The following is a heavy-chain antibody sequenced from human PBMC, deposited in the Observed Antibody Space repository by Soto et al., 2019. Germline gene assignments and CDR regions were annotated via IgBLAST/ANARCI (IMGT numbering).Heavy chain of an antibody. CDR3: ARHQVGYFEQDFYYYGMDV. J-gene: IGHJ6*02. V-gene: IGHV1-46*01. D-gene: IGHD3-9*01. CDR1: GYTFTSYY. CDR2: INPSGGST. Sequence: ASVKVSCKASGYTFTSYYMHWVRQAPGQGLEWMGIINPSGGSTSYAQKFQGRVTMTRDTSTSTVYMELSSLRSEDTAVYYCARHQVGYFEQDFYYYGMDVWGQGTTVTVSS.